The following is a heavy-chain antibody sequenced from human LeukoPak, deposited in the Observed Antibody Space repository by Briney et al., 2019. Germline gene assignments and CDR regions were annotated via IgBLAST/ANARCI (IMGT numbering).Heavy chain of an antibody. J-gene: IGHJ3*02. CDR3: ARELSPEAFDI. V-gene: IGHV4-59*12. CDR1: GGSISSYY. Sequence: TSETLSLTCTVSGGSISSYYWSWIRQPPGKGLEWIGYIYYSGSTNYNPSLKSRVTISVDTSKNQFSLKLSSVTAADTAVYYCARELSPEAFDIWGQGTMVIVSS. D-gene: IGHD1-14*01. CDR2: IYYSGST.